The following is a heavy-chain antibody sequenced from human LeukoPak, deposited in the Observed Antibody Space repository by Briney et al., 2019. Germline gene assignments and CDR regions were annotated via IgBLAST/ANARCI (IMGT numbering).Heavy chain of an antibody. CDR2: ISYDGSNK. D-gene: IGHD3-22*01. Sequence: GGSLRLSCAASGFTFSSYAMHWVRQAPGKGLEWVAVISYDGSNKYYADSVKGRFTISRDNSKNTLYLQMNSLRAEDTAVYYCAKSSIITMIVVSFDYWGQGTLVTVSS. CDR1: GFTFSSYA. J-gene: IGHJ4*02. CDR3: AKSSIITMIVVSFDY. V-gene: IGHV3-30-3*02.